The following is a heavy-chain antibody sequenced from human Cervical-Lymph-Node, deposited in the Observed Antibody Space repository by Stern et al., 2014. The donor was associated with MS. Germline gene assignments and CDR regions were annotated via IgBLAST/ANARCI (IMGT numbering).Heavy chain of an antibody. D-gene: IGHD2-15*01. Sequence: QITLKESGPVLVKPTETLTLTCTVSGFSLSNARMGVSWIRQPPGKALEWIAQICSNNEKSYSTSLKSRLTISKDASKSQVVLTMTNMDPVDTATYYCARIQAGGVVVVAATHWFDPWGQGTLVTVSS. CDR3: ARIQAGGVVVVAATHWFDP. CDR2: ICSNNEK. J-gene: IGHJ5*02. CDR1: GFSLSNARMG. V-gene: IGHV2-26*01.